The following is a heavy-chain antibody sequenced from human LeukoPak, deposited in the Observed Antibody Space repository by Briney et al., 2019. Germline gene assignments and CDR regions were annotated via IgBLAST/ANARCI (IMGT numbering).Heavy chain of an antibody. J-gene: IGHJ3*02. CDR1: GFTFSSYA. CDR3: AKAVVRGVNAFDI. V-gene: IGHV3-23*01. CDR2: ISGSGGST. D-gene: IGHD3-10*01. Sequence: GGSLRLSCAAPGFTFSSYAMSWVRQAPGKGLEWVSAISGSGGSTYYADSVKGRFTISRDNSKNTLYLQMNSLRAEDTAVYYCAKAVVRGVNAFDIWGQGTMVTVSS.